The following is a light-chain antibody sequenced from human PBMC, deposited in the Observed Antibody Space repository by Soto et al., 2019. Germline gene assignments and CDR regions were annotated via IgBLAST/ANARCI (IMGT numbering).Light chain of an antibody. Sequence: DIQMTQSPSTLSASVGDRVTITCRASQSISSWLAWYQQKPGKAPKLLIYDASSLESGVPSRFSGSGSGTEFTLTIRSLQPDDFATYYCQQYNSYPSTFGQGTKVEIK. CDR2: DAS. V-gene: IGKV1-5*01. CDR3: QQYNSYPST. CDR1: QSISSW. J-gene: IGKJ1*01.